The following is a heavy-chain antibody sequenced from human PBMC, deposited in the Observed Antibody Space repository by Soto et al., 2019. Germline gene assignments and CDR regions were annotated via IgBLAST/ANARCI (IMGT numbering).Heavy chain of an antibody. CDR3: ARHGVTMGNGGYGMEV. J-gene: IGHJ6*02. CDR2: IYPGDSDT. V-gene: IGHV5-51*01. D-gene: IGHD3-10*01. Sequence: GESLKISCKGSGYSFTSYWIGWVRQMPGKGLEWMGIIYPGDSDTRYSPSFQGQVTISADKSISTAYLQWSSLKASDTAMYYCARHGVTMGNGGYGMEVWGQGTTVTVSS. CDR1: GYSFTSYW.